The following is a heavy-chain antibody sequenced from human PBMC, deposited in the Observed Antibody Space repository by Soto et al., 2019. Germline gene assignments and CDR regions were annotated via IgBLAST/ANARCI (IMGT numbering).Heavy chain of an antibody. J-gene: IGHJ4*02. D-gene: IGHD3-22*01. CDR3: AKDWYYDGSGYYSYYFDY. Sequence: PGGSLRLSCAASGFTFSSSTMSWVRQAPGKGLEWVSSISGSGGSANYADSVKGRLTISRDNSKNTLYLQMNSLRAEDTAVYYCAKDWYYDGSGYYSYYFDYWGQGTLVTVSS. CDR2: ISGSGGSA. CDR1: GFTFSSST. V-gene: IGHV3-23*01.